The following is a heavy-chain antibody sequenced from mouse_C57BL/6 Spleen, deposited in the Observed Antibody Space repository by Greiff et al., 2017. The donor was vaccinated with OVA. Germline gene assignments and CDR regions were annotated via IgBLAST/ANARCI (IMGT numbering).Heavy chain of an antibody. V-gene: IGHV1-74*01. CDR2: IHPSDSDT. Sequence: QVQLQQPGAELVKPGASVKVSCKASGYTFTSYWMHWVKQRPGQGLEWLGRIHPSDSDTNYNQKFKGKATLTVDKSSSTAYMQLSSLTSEDSAVYYCAIRRAYYSNHWYFDVWGTGTTVTVSS. J-gene: IGHJ1*03. CDR3: AIRRAYYSNHWYFDV. CDR1: GYTFTSYW. D-gene: IGHD2-5*01.